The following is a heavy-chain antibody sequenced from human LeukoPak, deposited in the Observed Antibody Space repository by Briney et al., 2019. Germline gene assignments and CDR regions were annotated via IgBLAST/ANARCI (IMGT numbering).Heavy chain of an antibody. CDR3: ATAAWASSIAARANFDY. Sequence: GGSLRLSCAASGFTFSSYAMSWVRQAPGKGLEWVSAISGSGGSTYYADSVKGRFTTSRDNSKNTLYLQMNSLRAEDTAVYYCATAAWASSIAARANFDYWGQGTLVTVSS. D-gene: IGHD6-6*01. J-gene: IGHJ4*02. CDR2: ISGSGGST. CDR1: GFTFSSYA. V-gene: IGHV3-23*01.